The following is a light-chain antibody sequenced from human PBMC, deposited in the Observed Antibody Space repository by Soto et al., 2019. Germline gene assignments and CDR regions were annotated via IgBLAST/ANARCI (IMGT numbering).Light chain of an antibody. CDR3: QQRSNWPGT. J-gene: IGKJ1*01. V-gene: IGKV3-11*01. CDR1: QSVRSS. Sequence: EIVFTQSPATLSLSPGERATLPCRATQSVRSSLAWYLQQPGQAPRLLIYDASKRATGTPARFSGSGSGTDFTLTISSLEPKDFAVYYCQQRSNWPGTFGQGTRWIS. CDR2: DAS.